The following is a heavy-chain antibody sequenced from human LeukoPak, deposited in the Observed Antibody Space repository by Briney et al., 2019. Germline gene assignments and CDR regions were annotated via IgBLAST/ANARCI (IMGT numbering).Heavy chain of an antibody. D-gene: IGHD3-3*01. Sequence: PSQTLSLTCAVSGGPISSGGYSWSWIRQPPGKGLEWIGYIYHSGSTYYNPSLKSRVTISVDRSKSQFSLKLSSVTAADTAVYYCARMDFWSGYLNYWGQGTLVTVSS. V-gene: IGHV4-30-2*01. CDR3: ARMDFWSGYLNY. J-gene: IGHJ4*02. CDR2: IYHSGST. CDR1: GGPISSGGYS.